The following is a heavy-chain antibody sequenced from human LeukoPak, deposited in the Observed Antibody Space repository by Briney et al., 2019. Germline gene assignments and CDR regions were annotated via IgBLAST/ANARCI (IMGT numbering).Heavy chain of an antibody. CDR3: ARVGYSGSLSDSFDI. CDR1: GYSITSGYY. CDR2: IYHSGST. D-gene: IGHD1-26*01. Sequence: SETLSLTCTVSGYSITSGYYWGWIRQPPGKGLEWIGSIYHSGSTYYNASLKSRVTISVDTSKNQFSLKLSSVTAADTAVYYCARVGYSGSLSDSFDIWGQGTMVTVSS. V-gene: IGHV4-38-2*02. J-gene: IGHJ3*02.